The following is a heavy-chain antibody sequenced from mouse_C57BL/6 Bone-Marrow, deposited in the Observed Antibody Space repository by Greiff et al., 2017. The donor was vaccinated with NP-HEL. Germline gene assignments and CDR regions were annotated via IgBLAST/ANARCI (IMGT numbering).Heavy chain of an antibody. D-gene: IGHD3-1*01. V-gene: IGHV1-7*01. CDR2: INPSSGYT. Sequence: QVQLQQSGAELAKPGASVKLSCKASGYTFPSYWMHWVKQRPGQGLEWVGYINPSSGYTKYNQKFKDKATLTADKSSSTAYMQLSSLTYEDSAVYYCAGGEMAQSYYAVDYWGRGTSVTVSS. CDR1: GYTFPSYW. J-gene: IGHJ4*01. CDR3: AGGEMAQSYYAVDY.